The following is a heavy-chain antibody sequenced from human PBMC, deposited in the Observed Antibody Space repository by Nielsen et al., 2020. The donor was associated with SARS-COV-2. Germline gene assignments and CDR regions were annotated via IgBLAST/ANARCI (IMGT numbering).Heavy chain of an antibody. Sequence: GGSLRLSCAASGFTFSSYAMSWVRQAPGKGLEWVSAISGSGGSTYYADSVKGRFTISRDNSKNTLYLQMNSLRAEDTAVYYCAKDGAPFGVVTTNLDYWGQGTLVTVSS. J-gene: IGHJ4*02. CDR1: GFTFSSYA. D-gene: IGHD3-3*01. CDR3: AKDGAPFGVVTTNLDY. CDR2: ISGSGGST. V-gene: IGHV3-23*01.